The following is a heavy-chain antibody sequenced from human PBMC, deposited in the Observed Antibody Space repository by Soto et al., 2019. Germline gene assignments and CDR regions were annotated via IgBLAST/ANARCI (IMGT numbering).Heavy chain of an antibody. CDR2: IYTRGDT. J-gene: IGHJ4*02. CDR1: GGSITTYY. D-gene: IGHD1-26*01. V-gene: IGHV4-4*07. CDR3: ARDLAWWESVATKVGFDY. Sequence: SETLSLTCTVSGGSITTYYWSWIRQPAGKGLEWIGHIYTRGDTKYNPSLRGRVTMSLDTSQNQFSLKLTSVTAADTAVYYCARDLAWWESVATKVGFDYWGPGSRVTVSS.